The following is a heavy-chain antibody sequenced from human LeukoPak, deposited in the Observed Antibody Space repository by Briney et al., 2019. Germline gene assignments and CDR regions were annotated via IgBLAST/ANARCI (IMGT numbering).Heavy chain of an antibody. CDR3: ARGFRWSYYYYYYMDV. J-gene: IGHJ6*03. Sequence: SETLSLTCTVSGGSISSHYWSWIRQPPGKGLEWIGYIHYSGSTNYNPSLKSRVTISVDTSKNQFSLKLSSVTAPDTAVYYCARGFRWSYYYYYYMDVWGKGTTVTVSS. V-gene: IGHV4-59*11. D-gene: IGHD2/OR15-2a*01. CDR1: GGSISSHY. CDR2: IHYSGST.